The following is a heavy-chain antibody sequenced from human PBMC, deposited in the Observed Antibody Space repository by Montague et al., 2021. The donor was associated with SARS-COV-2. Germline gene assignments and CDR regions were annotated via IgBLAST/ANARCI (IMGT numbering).Heavy chain of an antibody. Sequence: CAISGDSVTGNIASWNWLRQSPSSGLEGLGRENYTSTRYKNYAVSVQSRITITADTSKNQFSLHLNSVPPEDTAVYYCARGRYWAFDAWGLGTTVTV. J-gene: IGHJ3*01. V-gene: IGHV6-1*01. CDR2: ENYTSTRYK. D-gene: IGHD2-8*02. CDR3: ARGRYWAFDA. CDR1: GDSVTGNIAS.